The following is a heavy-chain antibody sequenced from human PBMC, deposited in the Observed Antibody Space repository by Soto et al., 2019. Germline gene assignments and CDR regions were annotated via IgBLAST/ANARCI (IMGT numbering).Heavy chain of an antibody. J-gene: IGHJ3*02. CDR3: ARGGGVGVAGSAAFDM. V-gene: IGHV1-2*02. CDR1: GYPVTAYY. CDR2: INPATGAA. D-gene: IGHD3-3*01. Sequence: QLHLVQSGAVVKKPGASVTVSCSASGYPVTAYYMHWVRQAPGRGLGWMGGINPATGAAKYTQTFPGRGTMSRDTARGTGFMELSGLTSGATAVFYCARGGGVGVAGSAAFDMWGQGTLVTVSS.